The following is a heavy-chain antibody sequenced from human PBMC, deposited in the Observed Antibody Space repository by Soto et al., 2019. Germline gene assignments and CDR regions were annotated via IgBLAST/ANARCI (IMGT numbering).Heavy chain of an antibody. CDR1: GFSLSRYG. D-gene: IGHD3-22*01. CDR3: AKDLSCDNSGFFS. CDR2: MSYDGSNK. J-gene: IGHJ4*02. Sequence: GGPLRLSCAAPGFSLSRYGMHWVRQAPGKGLEWVAVMSYDGSNKYYADSVKGRFTISRDNSKNTMYLQMNSLRAEDTAVYYCAKDLSCDNSGFFSWGQGTLVTVSS. V-gene: IGHV3-30*18.